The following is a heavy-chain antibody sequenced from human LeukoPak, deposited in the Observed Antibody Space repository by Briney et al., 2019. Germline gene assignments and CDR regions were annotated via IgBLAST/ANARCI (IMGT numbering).Heavy chain of an antibody. D-gene: IGHD2-21*02. J-gene: IGHJ4*02. V-gene: IGHV3-33*01. CDR1: GFTFSGFG. Sequence: GRSLRLSCATSGFTFSGFGMHWVRQAPGNGLEWVAVIWYDGSIKYYADSVEGRFTISRDNSKNTLYLQMNSLRAEDTAVYYCARARDPEDYYFEYWGQGTLVTVSS. CDR3: ARARDPEDYYFEY. CDR2: IWYDGSIK.